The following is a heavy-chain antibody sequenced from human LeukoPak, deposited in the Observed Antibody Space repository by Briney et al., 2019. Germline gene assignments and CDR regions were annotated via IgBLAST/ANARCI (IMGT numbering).Heavy chain of an antibody. V-gene: IGHV1-46*01. Sequence: ASVKVSCKASGYTFTSYYMHWVRQAPGQGLEWMGIINPSGGSTSYAQKFQGRVTMTRDTSTSTVYMELSSLRAEDTAVYYCARVREWLRVFDYWGQGTLVTVSS. D-gene: IGHD5-12*01. J-gene: IGHJ4*02. CDR2: INPSGGST. CDR3: ARVREWLRVFDY. CDR1: GYTFTSYY.